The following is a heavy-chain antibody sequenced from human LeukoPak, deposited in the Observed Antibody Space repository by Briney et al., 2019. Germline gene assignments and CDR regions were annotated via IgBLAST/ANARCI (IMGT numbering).Heavy chain of an antibody. J-gene: IGHJ6*02. CDR3: AREKQQLDGMDV. V-gene: IGHV3-66*01. CDR1: GFTFSSYS. D-gene: IGHD6-13*01. CDR2: IYSGGST. Sequence: PGGSLRLSCAASGFTFSSYSMNWVRQAPGKGLEWVSVIYSGGSTYYADSVKGRFTLSRDNSKNTLYLQMNSLRAEDTAVYYCAREKQQLDGMDVWGQGTTVTVSS.